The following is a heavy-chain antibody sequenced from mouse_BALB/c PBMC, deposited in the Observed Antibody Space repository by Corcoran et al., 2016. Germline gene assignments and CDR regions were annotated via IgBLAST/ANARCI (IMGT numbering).Heavy chain of an antibody. CDR2: INTYTGEP. V-gene: IGHV9-3-1*01. J-gene: IGHJ4*01. D-gene: IGHD6-1*01. CDR1: GYIFTDYG. CDR3: ARAPLHYYAMDY. Sequence: QIQLVQSGPELKKPGETVKISCKASGYIFTDYGMNWVKQAPGEDLKWMGWINTYTGEPTYAEDFKGRFAFSLETSASTAYLQINNLKNEDTSTYFCARAPLHYYAMDYWGQGTSVTVSS.